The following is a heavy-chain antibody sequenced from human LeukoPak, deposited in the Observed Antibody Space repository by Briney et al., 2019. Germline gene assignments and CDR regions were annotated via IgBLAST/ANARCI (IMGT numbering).Heavy chain of an antibody. Sequence: PSESLSLTCTVSGGYISSYYWSWIRQPPGKGLEWIGYIYYSGSTNYNPSLKSRVTISVDTSKNQFSLKLSSVTAADTAVYYCARVDGGNSIDYWGQGTLVTVSS. J-gene: IGHJ4*02. CDR1: GGYISSYY. CDR2: IYYSGST. D-gene: IGHD4-23*01. CDR3: ARVDGGNSIDY. V-gene: IGHV4-59*08.